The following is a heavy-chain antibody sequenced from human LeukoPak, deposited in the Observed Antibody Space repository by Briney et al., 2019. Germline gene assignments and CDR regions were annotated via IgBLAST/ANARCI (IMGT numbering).Heavy chain of an antibody. CDR3: ARGTRRRYSYGSDY. Sequence: QPGGSLRLSCVASGFPFSSYWMTWVRPAPGKGLEWVANIKQDGSKKSYVDSVKGRFTISRDNAKNSLYLQMNSLRAEDTAVYYCARGTRRRYSYGSDYWGQGTLVTVSS. CDR1: GFPFSSYW. CDR2: IKQDGSKK. V-gene: IGHV3-7*03. J-gene: IGHJ4*02. D-gene: IGHD5-18*01.